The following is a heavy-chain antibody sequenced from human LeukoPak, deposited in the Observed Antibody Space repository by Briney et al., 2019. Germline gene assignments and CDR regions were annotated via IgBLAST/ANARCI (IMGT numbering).Heavy chain of an antibody. D-gene: IGHD4-17*01. CDR3: ARLWTPDYGDIDY. Sequence: PSETLSLTCAVYGGSFSGYYWSWIRQPPGKGLEWIGEINHSGSTNYNPSLKSRVTISVDTSKNQFSLKLSSVTAADTAVYYCARLWTPDYGDIDYWGQGTLVTVSS. J-gene: IGHJ4*02. V-gene: IGHV4-34*01. CDR2: INHSGST. CDR1: GGSFSGYY.